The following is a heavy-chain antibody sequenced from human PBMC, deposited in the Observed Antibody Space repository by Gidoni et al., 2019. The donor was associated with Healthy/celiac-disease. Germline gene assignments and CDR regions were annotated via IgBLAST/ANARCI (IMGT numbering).Heavy chain of an antibody. V-gene: IGHV1-69*01. J-gene: IGHJ6*02. D-gene: IGHD4-4*01. Sequence: QVQLVQSGAEVKKPGSSVKLSCKAWGGPFSSYAISWVRQAPGQGLEWMGGIIPIFGTANYAQKFQGRVTITADESTSTAYMELSSLRSEDTAVYYCARLKTTSRGALYYYGMDVWGQGTTVTVSS. CDR3: ARLKTTSRGALYYYGMDV. CDR1: GGPFSSYA. CDR2: IIPIFGTA.